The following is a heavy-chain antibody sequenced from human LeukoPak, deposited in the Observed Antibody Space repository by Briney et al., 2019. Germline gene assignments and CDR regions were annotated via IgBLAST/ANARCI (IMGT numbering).Heavy chain of an antibody. CDR3: ARDGEDIVVVVAATNVEYGMDV. CDR1: GFTFSTYA. V-gene: IGHV3-23*01. CDR2: LSGSGSSA. D-gene: IGHD2-15*01. J-gene: IGHJ6*02. Sequence: GGSLRLSCAASGFTFSTYAMSWVRKAPGKGLEWVSGLSGSGSSAYYADSVKGRFTISRDNSKNTLYLQMNSLRAEDTAVYYCARDGEDIVVVVAATNVEYGMDVWGQGTTVTVSS.